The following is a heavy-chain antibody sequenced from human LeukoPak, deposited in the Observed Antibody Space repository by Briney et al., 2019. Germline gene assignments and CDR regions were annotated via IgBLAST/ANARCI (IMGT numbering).Heavy chain of an antibody. CDR1: GGSISSYY. D-gene: IGHD4-17*01. Sequence: SETLSLTCTVSGGSISSYYWSWIRQPPGKGLEWIGYIYYSGSTNYNPSLKSRVTISVDTSKNQFSLKLSSVTAADTAVYYCARSRADDYGDPGVLDYWGQGTLVTVSS. CDR3: ARSRADDYGDPGVLDY. J-gene: IGHJ4*02. V-gene: IGHV4-59*01. CDR2: IYYSGST.